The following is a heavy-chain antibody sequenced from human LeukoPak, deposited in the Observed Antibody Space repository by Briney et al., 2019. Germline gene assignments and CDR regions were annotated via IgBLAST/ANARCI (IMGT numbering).Heavy chain of an antibody. CDR3: AKRGAEVGTTVAPGDY. D-gene: IGHD1-26*01. Sequence: GGSLRLSCSVSGFTFISYSMTWVRQAPGKGLEWLSSISGNGDNTYYADSVKGRFTISRDNSKNTLYLQMNSLRAEDTAVYYCAKRGAEVGTTVAPGDYWGQGTLLTVSS. CDR1: GFTFISYS. V-gene: IGHV3-23*01. J-gene: IGHJ4*02. CDR2: ISGNGDNT.